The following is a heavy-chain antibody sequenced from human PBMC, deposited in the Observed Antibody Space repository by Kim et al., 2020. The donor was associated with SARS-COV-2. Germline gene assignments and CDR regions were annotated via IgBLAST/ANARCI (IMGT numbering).Heavy chain of an antibody. J-gene: IGHJ5*02. Sequence: LKSRVTISVDTSKNQFSLKLSSVTAADTAVYYCARAVLRYFDWLSDWFDPWGQGTLVTVSS. D-gene: IGHD3-9*01. CDR3: ARAVLRYFDWLSDWFDP. V-gene: IGHV4-39*01.